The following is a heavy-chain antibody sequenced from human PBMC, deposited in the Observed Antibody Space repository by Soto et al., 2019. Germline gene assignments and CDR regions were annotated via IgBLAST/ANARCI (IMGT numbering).Heavy chain of an antibody. V-gene: IGHV1-69*01. CDR2: IIPTFDAP. CDR1: GGTFTSYA. Sequence: QVQLVQSGAEVKKPGSSVKVFCKASGGTFTSYAISWVRQAPGQGLEWMGGIIPTFDAPNYAQRFQGRLTITADEFTTTAYMELSSLTSEDTAVYYCARDLPNQGFDFWGQGTLVTVSS. J-gene: IGHJ4*02. D-gene: IGHD2-8*01. CDR3: ARDLPNQGFDF.